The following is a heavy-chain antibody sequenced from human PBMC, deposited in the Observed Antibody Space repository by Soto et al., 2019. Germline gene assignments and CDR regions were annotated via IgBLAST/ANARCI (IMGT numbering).Heavy chain of an antibody. V-gene: IGHV4-39*01. Sequence: QLQLQESGPGLVKPSETLSLTCTVSGGSISSSSYYWGWIRQPPGKGLEWIGSIYYSGSTYYNPSLKSRVTISVDTSKNQFSLKLSSVTAADTAVYYCARRDSSRLRGAAFDHWGQGTLVTVSS. CDR1: GGSISSSSYY. CDR2: IYYSGST. D-gene: IGHD6-13*01. CDR3: ARRDSSRLRGAAFDH. J-gene: IGHJ4*02.